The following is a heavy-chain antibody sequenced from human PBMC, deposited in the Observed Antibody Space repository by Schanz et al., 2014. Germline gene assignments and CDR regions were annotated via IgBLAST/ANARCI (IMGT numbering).Heavy chain of an antibody. CDR1: EFTFSTDA. J-gene: IGHJ5*02. V-gene: IGHV3-23*01. CDR3: ARGRVLES. D-gene: IGHD1-1*01. CDR2: ISSGGGST. Sequence: DVHLLESGGGLVQPGGSLRLSCAASEFTFSTDAMSWVRQAPGKGLEWVSSISSGGGSTYYADSVKGRFTISRDNAKNSLFLQMNSLRPEDTAVYYCARGRVLESWGQGTLVTVSS.